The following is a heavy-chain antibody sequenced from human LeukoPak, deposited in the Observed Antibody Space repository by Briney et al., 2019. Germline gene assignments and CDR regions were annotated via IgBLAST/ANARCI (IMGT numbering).Heavy chain of an antibody. D-gene: IGHD5-18*01. CDR3: ARKGFSYGHDFDY. Sequence: TLSLTCTVSGGSISSGGYYWGWIRQHPGTGLEWIGYIYYSGSTYYNASLKSRGTISIDTSKIQFSLKLSSVTAADTAVYYCARKGFSYGHDFDYWGQGTLVTVSS. CDR1: GGSISSGGYY. J-gene: IGHJ4*02. V-gene: IGHV4-31*03. CDR2: IYYSGST.